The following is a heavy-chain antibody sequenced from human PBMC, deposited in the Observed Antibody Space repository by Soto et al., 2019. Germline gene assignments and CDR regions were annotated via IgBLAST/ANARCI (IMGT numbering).Heavy chain of an antibody. D-gene: IGHD2-2*01. CDR2: IYYSGST. J-gene: IGHJ4*02. V-gene: IGHV4-39*01. CDR3: ARLWAAAVDY. Sequence: QLQLQESGPGLVKPSETLSLTCTVSGGSISSSSYYWGWIRQPPGKGLEWIGSIYYSGSTYHNPSLKRRVTISVDTSKNQFSLKLSSVTAADTAVYYCARLWAAAVDYWGQGTLVTVSS. CDR1: GGSISSSSYY.